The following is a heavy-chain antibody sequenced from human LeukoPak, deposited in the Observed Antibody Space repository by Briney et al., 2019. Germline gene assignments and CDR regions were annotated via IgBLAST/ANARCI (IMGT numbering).Heavy chain of an antibody. D-gene: IGHD3-16*01. CDR3: ARDGFGTGSN. Sequence: GGSLRLSCAASGLTFSNYWMDWVRQAPGKGLEWVANIKQDGREKNYVDSVKGRFIIPRDNAKNSLYLQMNTLRADDTAVYYCARDGFGTGSNWGQGTLVTVSS. CDR1: GLTFSNYW. CDR2: IKQDGREK. V-gene: IGHV3-7*03. J-gene: IGHJ4*02.